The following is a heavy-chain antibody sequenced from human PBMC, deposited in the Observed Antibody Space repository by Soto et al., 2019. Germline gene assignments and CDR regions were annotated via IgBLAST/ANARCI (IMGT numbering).Heavy chain of an antibody. J-gene: IGHJ6*02. D-gene: IGHD3-10*01. CDR2: ISWNSGSI. Sequence: PGGSLRLSCAASGFTFDDYAMHWVRQAPGKGLEWVSGISWNSGSIGYADSVKGRFTISRDNAKNSLYLQMNSLRAEDTAVYYCAREVEYYGSGSYLHYYYGMDVWGQGTTVTVSS. V-gene: IGHV3-9*01. CDR3: AREVEYYGSGSYLHYYYGMDV. CDR1: GFTFDDYA.